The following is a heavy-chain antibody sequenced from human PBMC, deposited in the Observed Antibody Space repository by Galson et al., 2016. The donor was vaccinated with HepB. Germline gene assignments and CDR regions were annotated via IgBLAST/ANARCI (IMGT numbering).Heavy chain of an antibody. Sequence: SLRLSCAASGFTFSSYSMNWVRQAPGKGLEWVSSISSNSTYIYYADSVKGRFTISRDNAKNSLSLQMNSLRAEDTAVYYCVRDEGNYFALAYWGQGTLVTVSS. V-gene: IGHV3-21*01. D-gene: IGHD4-11*01. CDR1: GFTFSSYS. CDR2: ISSNSTYI. CDR3: VRDEGNYFALAY. J-gene: IGHJ4*02.